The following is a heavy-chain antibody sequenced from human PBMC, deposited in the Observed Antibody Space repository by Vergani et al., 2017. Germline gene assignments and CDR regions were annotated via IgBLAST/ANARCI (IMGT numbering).Heavy chain of an antibody. CDR3: ATGAGPFDI. D-gene: IGHD7-27*01. CDR1: GGSISSYF. CDR2: LCPSGST. J-gene: IGHJ4*02. Sequence: QVQLQESGPGLVKPSETLSVTCTVSGGSISSYFWSWIRQPPGKGLEWIGRLCPSGSTNYKPSLKSRVTMSIDTSKTQFSLKLTSVTAADTAVYYCATGAGPFDIWRQGTLVTVSS. V-gene: IGHV4-4*07.